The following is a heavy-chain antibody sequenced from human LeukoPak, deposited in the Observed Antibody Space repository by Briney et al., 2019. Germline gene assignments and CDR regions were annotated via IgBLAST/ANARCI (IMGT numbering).Heavy chain of an antibody. Sequence: SETLSLTCTVSGGSISSYYWSWIRQPAGKGLEWIRRIYTSGSTNYNPSLKSRVTMSVDTSKNQFSLKLSSVTAADTAVYYCARVSGGYFPHYYYMDVWGKGTTVTVSS. CDR2: IYTSGST. CDR3: ARVSGGYFPHYYYMDV. CDR1: GGSISSYY. J-gene: IGHJ6*03. V-gene: IGHV4-4*07. D-gene: IGHD3-22*01.